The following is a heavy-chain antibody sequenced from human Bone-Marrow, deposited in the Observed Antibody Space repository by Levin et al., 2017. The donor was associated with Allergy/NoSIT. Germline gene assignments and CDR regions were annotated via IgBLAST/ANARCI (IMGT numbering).Heavy chain of an antibody. V-gene: IGHV1-18*01. CDR3: ARDGRELLPVFFSYGMDV. CDR1: GYTFTNYA. CDR2: ISAYNGNT. J-gene: IGHJ6*02. Sequence: ASVKVSCKASGYTFTNYALSWVRQAPGQGLEWMGWISAYNGNTNYAQKLQGRVTMTTDTSTSTAYMELRSLRSDDTAVYYCARDGRELLPVFFSYGMDVWGQGTTVTVSS. D-gene: IGHD1-26*01.